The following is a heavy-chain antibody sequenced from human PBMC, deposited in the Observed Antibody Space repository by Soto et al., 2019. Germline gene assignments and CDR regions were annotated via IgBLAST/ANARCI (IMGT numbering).Heavy chain of an antibody. CDR3: ARRNTAGFLRYFDN. J-gene: IGHJ4*02. D-gene: IGHD6-19*01. Sequence: QVQLVQSGAEVMQPGSSVKVSCKPSGGTLTNFINYPINWVRPSPGQGLEWMGGIVPNIGTVNYAQKFQRRVTMTADKSTGTVYMELSSLRSDDSALYYCARRNTAGFLRYFDNWGQGTLVTVSS. V-gene: IGHV1-69*06. CDR2: IVPNIGTV. CDR1: GGTLTNFINYP.